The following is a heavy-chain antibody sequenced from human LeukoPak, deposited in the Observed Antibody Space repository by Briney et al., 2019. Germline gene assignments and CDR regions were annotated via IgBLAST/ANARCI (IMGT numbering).Heavy chain of an antibody. J-gene: IGHJ4*02. CDR3: AKVKGSAFYYDSRVHPLHY. CDR2: ISGTGVTT. D-gene: IGHD3-22*01. Sequence: SGGSLRLSCVAPGFSFSNYAMTWVRQAPGKGLEWVSCISGTGVTTYYADSLKGRFTISRDNSMNTLYLQLNSLKAEDTAVYYCAKVKGSAFYYDSRVHPLHYWGQGTLVTVSS. CDR1: GFSFSNYA. V-gene: IGHV3-23*01.